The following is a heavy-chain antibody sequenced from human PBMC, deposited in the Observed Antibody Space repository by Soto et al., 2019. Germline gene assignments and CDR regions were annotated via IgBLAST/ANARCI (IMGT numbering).Heavy chain of an antibody. J-gene: IGHJ6*02. CDR1: GFTFSDYA. CDR3: TKYTYTSRYSYFGMDV. D-gene: IGHD2-2*01. V-gene: IGHV3-49*03. Sequence: PGGSLRLSCTGSGFTFSDYAISWSRQAPGKGLEWVGVIRSKAYGETADYAASVKGRFTTLRDDSKSIVYLQMNSLQSEDTGVYYCTKYTYTSRYSYFGMDVWGHGTTVTVSS. CDR2: IRSKAYGETA.